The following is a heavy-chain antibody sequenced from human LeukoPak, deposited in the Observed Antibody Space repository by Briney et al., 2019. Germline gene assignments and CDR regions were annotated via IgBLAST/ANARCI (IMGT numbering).Heavy chain of an antibody. J-gene: IGHJ5*02. D-gene: IGHD2-15*01. CDR2: INPSGGST. CDR1: GYTFTSYY. V-gene: IGHV1-2*02. Sequence: GASVKVSCKASGYTFTSYYMHWVRQAPGQGLEWMGIINPSGGSTNYAQKFQGRVTMTRDTSISTAYMELSRLRSDDTAVYYCARARGSIVVVVAAFSGWFDPWGQGTLVTVSS. CDR3: ARARGSIVVVVAAFSGWFDP.